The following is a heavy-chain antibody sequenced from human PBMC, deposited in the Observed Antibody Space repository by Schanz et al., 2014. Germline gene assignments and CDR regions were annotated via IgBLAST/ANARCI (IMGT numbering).Heavy chain of an antibody. V-gene: IGHV1-18*01. CDR3: AREVGLYDRGWFDP. D-gene: IGHD3-22*01. Sequence: QVQLVQSGAEVKKPGSSVKVSCKASGGTFNSYTINWVRQAPGQGLEWMGWISAYNGNTNYAQKFQGRVTMTTDTSTSTSYMELTSLRFDDTAVYYCAREVGLYDRGWFDPWGQGTLVTVSS. CDR2: ISAYNGNT. J-gene: IGHJ5*02. CDR1: GGTFNSYT.